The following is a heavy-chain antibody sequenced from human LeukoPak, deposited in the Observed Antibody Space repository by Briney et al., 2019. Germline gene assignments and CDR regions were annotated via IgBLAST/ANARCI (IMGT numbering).Heavy chain of an antibody. J-gene: IGHJ2*01. CDR1: GFTFDDYA. Sequence: SVRLSCAASGFTFDDYAMHWVRQAPGKGLEWVSGISWNSGSIGYADSVKGRFTISRDNAKNSLYLQMNSLRAEDTALYYCAKGYGFDWYFDLWGRGTLVTVSS. CDR3: AKGYGFDWYFDL. V-gene: IGHV3-9*01. CDR2: ISWNSGSI. D-gene: IGHD5-18*01.